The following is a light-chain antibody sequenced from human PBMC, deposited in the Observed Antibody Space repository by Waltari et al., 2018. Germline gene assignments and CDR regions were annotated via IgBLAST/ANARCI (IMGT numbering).Light chain of an antibody. Sequence: IVLTQSPGSLSLSPGERATLSCRASQTISGSWLTWYQQKPGHAPRLLIYGASSRATAIPDRFSGSGSGTDFTLTISRLEPEDFAVYYCQQYDGSSVTFGGGTKVEIK. CDR3: QQYDGSSVT. J-gene: IGKJ4*01. CDR2: GAS. CDR1: QTISGSW. V-gene: IGKV3-20*01.